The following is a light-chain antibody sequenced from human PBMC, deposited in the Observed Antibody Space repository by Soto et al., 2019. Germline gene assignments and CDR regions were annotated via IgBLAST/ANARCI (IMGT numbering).Light chain of an antibody. CDR3: CSSGGSPTYV. V-gene: IGLV2-23*02. J-gene: IGLJ1*01. Sequence: QSVLTQPASVSGSPGQSITIACTGSGSDIGGYDYVSWYQQHPGRAPKLVIYEVIKRPLGISDRFSGSKSGNTASLTISGLQAEGEADYYCCSSGGSPTYVFGTGTKVTVL. CDR2: EVI. CDR1: GSDIGGYDY.